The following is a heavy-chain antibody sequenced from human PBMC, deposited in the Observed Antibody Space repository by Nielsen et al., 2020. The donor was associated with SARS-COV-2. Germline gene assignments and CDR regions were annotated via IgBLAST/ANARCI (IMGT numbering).Heavy chain of an antibody. J-gene: IGHJ4*02. D-gene: IGHD3-22*01. Sequence: GESLKISCAASGFTFSSYWMHWVRQAPGKGLVWVSRINSDGSSTSYADSVKGRFTISRDNAKNTVYLQMNSLRAEDTAVYYCARDGHSSGYYPNSDYWCQGTLVTVSS. V-gene: IGHV3-74*01. CDR3: ARDGHSSGYYPNSDY. CDR1: GFTFSSYW. CDR2: INSDGSST.